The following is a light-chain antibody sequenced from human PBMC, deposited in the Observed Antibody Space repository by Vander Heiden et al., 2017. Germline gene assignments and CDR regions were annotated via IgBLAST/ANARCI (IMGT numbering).Light chain of an antibody. CDR2: GNS. J-gene: IGLJ3*02. V-gene: IGLV1-40*01. Sequence: QSVLPQPPSVSRAPGQKVTISCTGSSSDIGAGYDVHWYQQLPGTAPKLLIYGNSNRPSGVPDRFSGSKSGTSASLAITGLQAEDEADYYCQSYDSSLSGSVFGGGTKLTVL. CDR3: QSYDSSLSGSV. CDR1: SSDIGAGYD.